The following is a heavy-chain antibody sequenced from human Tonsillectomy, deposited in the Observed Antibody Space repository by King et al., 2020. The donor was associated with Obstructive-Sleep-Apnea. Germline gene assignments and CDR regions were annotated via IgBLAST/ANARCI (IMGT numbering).Heavy chain of an antibody. Sequence: VQLQQWGAGLLKPSETLSLTCAVYGGSFTAYYWSWIRQPPGKGLEWIGEINHSGNTNYSPSLKSRVTISVDTSKNQLSLELRSVTAADTAVYYCARVPHPSYDSSGHLSCWGQGTLVTVSS. D-gene: IGHD3-22*01. CDR2: INHSGNT. V-gene: IGHV4-34*01. CDR1: GGSFTAYY. CDR3: ARVPHPSYDSSGHLSC. J-gene: IGHJ4*02.